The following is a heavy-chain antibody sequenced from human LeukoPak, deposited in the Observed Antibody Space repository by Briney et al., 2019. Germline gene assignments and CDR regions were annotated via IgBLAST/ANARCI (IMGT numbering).Heavy chain of an antibody. CDR3: ARGPTTSGVGTFDY. Sequence: SDTLSLTCAVSHESFSEHYWNWIRQPPGKGLEWIGEISQSGTTHYNPSLKSRVTLSVDTSENQLFLRVTSVTAADTAVYYCARGPTTSGVGTFDYWGQGTLVTVSS. J-gene: IGHJ4*02. D-gene: IGHD3-3*01. CDR2: ISQSGTT. V-gene: IGHV4-34*01. CDR1: HESFSEHY.